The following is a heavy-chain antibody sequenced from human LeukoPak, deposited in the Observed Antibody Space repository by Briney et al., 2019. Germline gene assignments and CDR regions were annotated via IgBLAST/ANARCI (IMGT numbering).Heavy chain of an antibody. CDR2: IYSGGST. CDR3: ARGGSGPKDWFDP. V-gene: IGHV3-53*01. D-gene: IGHD2-15*01. J-gene: IGHJ5*02. Sequence: PGGSLRLSCAASGFTFSSYAMHWVRQAPGKGLEWVPVIYSGGSTYYADSVKGRFTISRDNSKNTLYLQMNSLRAEDTAVYYCARGGSGPKDWFDPWGQGTLVTVSS. CDR1: GFTFSSYA.